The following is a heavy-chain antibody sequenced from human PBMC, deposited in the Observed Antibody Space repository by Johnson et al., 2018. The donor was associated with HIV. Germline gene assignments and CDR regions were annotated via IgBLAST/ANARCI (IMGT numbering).Heavy chain of an antibody. CDR3: ARGPSAYWGCDCPGGAFDI. CDR1: GFTFSNAW. V-gene: IGHV3-15*01. CDR2: IKSNSDGGTT. Sequence: MLLVESGGGLVQPGGSLRLPCAASGFTFSNAWMTWVRQAPGKGLEWVGLIKSNSDGGTTDYAAPVRGRFSISRDDSETTVYLQMNSLKIEDTAVYYCARGPSAYWGCDCPGGAFDIWGQGTMVTVSS. D-gene: IGHD2-21*02. J-gene: IGHJ3*02.